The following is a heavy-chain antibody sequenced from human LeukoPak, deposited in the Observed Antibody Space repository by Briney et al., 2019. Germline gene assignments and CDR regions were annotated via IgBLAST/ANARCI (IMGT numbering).Heavy chain of an antibody. V-gene: IGHV4-4*02. D-gene: IGHD6-6*01. Sequence: SGTLSLTCAVSGASISESNWWSWIRQPPGKGLEWIGEVFHRGSTNYNPSLKSRVTLSVDKSKNQLSLKLSSVTAADTAVYYCARHWGAGIAARPLDYWGQGTLVTVSS. CDR3: ARHWGAGIAARPLDY. J-gene: IGHJ4*02. CDR1: GASISESNW. CDR2: VFHRGST.